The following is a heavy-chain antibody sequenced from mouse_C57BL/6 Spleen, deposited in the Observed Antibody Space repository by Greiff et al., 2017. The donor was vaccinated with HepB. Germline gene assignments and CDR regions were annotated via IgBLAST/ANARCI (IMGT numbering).Heavy chain of an antibody. D-gene: IGHD1-1*01. CDR3: ARGGRTGDWFAY. CDR1: GYTFTSYW. CDR2: IHPNSGST. V-gene: IGHV1-64*01. J-gene: IGHJ3*01. Sequence: QVQLQQPGAELVKPGASVKLSCKASGYTFTSYWMHWVKQRPGQGLEWIGMIHPNSGSTNYNEKFKSKATLTVDKSSSTAYMQLSSLTSEDSAVYYCARGGRTGDWFAYWGQGTLVTVSA.